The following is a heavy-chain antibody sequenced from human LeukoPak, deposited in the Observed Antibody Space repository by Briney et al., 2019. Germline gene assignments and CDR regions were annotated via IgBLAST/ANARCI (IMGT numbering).Heavy chain of an antibody. V-gene: IGHV1-2*02. CDR2: INPNSGGT. CDR1: GYTFTGYY. Sequence: ASVKVSCKASGYTFTGYYMHWVRQAPGQGLEWMGWINPNSGGTNYAQKFQGRVTMTREKAISTAYMELSRLRSDDTAVYYCARGRYSYGSDYYYYMDVWGKGTTVTVSS. D-gene: IGHD5-18*01. J-gene: IGHJ6*03. CDR3: ARGRYSYGSDYYYYMDV.